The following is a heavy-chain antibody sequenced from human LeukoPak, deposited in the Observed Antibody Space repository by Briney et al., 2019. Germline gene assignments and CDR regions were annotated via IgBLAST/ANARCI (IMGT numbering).Heavy chain of an antibody. CDR3: ARSEVVLLDY. J-gene: IGHJ4*02. CDR2: IIPILGIA. CDR1: GGTFSSYA. V-gene: IGHV1-69*04. Sequence: SVKVSCKASGGTFSSYAISWVRQAPGQGLEWMGRIIPILGIANYAQKFQGRITITADKSTSTAYMELSSLRSEDTAVYYCARSEVVLLDYWGQGTLVTVSS. D-gene: IGHD2-15*01.